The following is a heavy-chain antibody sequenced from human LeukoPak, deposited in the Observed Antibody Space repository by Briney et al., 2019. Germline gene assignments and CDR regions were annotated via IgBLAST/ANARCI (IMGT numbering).Heavy chain of an antibody. Sequence: GGSLSLSCAAPGFTFSSYSMNWVRQAPGKGLEWVSSISSSSSYIYYADSVKGRFTISRDNAKNSLYLQMNSLRAEDTAVYYCARDLLIGDYHFDYWGQGTLVTVSS. CDR3: ARDLLIGDYHFDY. J-gene: IGHJ4*02. CDR2: ISSSSSYI. V-gene: IGHV3-21*01. CDR1: GFTFSSYS. D-gene: IGHD4-17*01.